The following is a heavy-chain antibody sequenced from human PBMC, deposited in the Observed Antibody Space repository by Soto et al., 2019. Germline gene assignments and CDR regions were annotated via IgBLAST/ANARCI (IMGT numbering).Heavy chain of an antibody. D-gene: IGHD6-6*01. V-gene: IGHV4-59*08. Sequence: SETLSLTCTVSGGSINNYYWHWIRQPPGKGLEWIGYIYYSGSTYYNPSLKSRVTISLDTSKNQFSLKLSSVTAADTAVYYCTRVGSSIATRPFDYWGQGTLVTVSS. CDR2: IYYSGST. J-gene: IGHJ4*02. CDR1: GGSINNYY. CDR3: TRVGSSIATRPFDY.